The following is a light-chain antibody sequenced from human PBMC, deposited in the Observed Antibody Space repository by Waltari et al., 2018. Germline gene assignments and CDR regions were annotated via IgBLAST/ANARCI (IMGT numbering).Light chain of an antibody. CDR2: GAS. CDR3: QQYGSSPRT. CDR1: QSVTSSY. J-gene: IGKJ2*01. V-gene: IGKV3-20*01. Sequence: IVLTQSPGTLSLSPGDGATPSCRASQSVTSSYLAWYQQKPGQAPRLLIYGASSRATGIPDRFSGSGSGTDFTLTISRLEPEDFAVYYCQQYGSSPRTFGQGTKLEIK.